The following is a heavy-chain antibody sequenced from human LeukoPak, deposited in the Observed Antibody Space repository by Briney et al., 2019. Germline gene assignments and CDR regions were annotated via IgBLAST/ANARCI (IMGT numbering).Heavy chain of an antibody. V-gene: IGHV3-21*01. CDR1: GFTFSSYG. CDR2: ISSSSSYI. J-gene: IGHJ4*02. CDR3: RGYYSYGPNDFDY. Sequence: GSLRLSCAASGFTFSSYGMHWVRQAPGKGLEWVSSISSSSSYIYYADSVKGRFTISRDNAKNSLYLQMNSLRAEDTAVYYCRGYYSYGPNDFDYWGQGTLVTVSS. D-gene: IGHD5-18*01.